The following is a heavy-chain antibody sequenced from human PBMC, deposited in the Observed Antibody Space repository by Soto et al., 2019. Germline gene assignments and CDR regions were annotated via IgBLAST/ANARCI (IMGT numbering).Heavy chain of an antibody. Sequence: QVQLQESGPGLVKPSQTRSLTCTVSGGSISSGGYYWSWIRQHPGKGLEWLGYIYYSGSTYYNPSLPSRVTISVDTSKHQCSLKLSSVTAAATAVYYCARDRQCCSGGSCYWDGHDYWGQGTLVTVSS. V-gene: IGHV4-31*03. D-gene: IGHD2-15*01. J-gene: IGHJ4*02. CDR1: GGSISSGGYY. CDR3: ARDRQCCSGGSCYWDGHDY. CDR2: IYYSGST.